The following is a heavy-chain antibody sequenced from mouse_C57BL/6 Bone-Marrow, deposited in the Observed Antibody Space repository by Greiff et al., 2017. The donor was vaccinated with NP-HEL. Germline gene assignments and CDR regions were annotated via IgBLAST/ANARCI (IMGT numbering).Heavy chain of an antibody. CDR1: GYTFTSYW. CDR3: ASSYYYGSSYWYFDV. D-gene: IGHD1-1*01. Sequence: VQLQQPGAELVRPGSSVKLSCKASGYTFTSYWMDWVKQRPGQGLEWIGNIYPSDSETHYNQKFKDKATLTVDKSSSTAYMQLSSLTSEDSAVYYCASSYYYGSSYWYFDVWGTGTTVTVSS. CDR2: IYPSDSET. V-gene: IGHV1-61*01. J-gene: IGHJ1*03.